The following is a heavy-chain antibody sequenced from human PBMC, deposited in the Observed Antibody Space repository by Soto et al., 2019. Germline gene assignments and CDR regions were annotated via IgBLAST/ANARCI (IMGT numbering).Heavy chain of an antibody. V-gene: IGHV4-4*02. D-gene: IGHD6-13*01. CDR2: IYQGGST. CDR3: ASHLIMPGTRGFEY. Sequence: QVQLRESGPGLVKPSGTLSLTCAISSGSITSRSWWSWVRQPPGKGLEWIGEIYQGGSTNYNASLKSRLPLSIDKSQNQFSLRLNSVTAADTAVYFCASHLIMPGTRGFEYWGQGSLVTVSS. CDR1: SGSITSRSW. J-gene: IGHJ4*02.